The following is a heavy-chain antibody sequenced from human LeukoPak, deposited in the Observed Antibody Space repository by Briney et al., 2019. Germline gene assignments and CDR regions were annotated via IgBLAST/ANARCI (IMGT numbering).Heavy chain of an antibody. D-gene: IGHD2-2*01. CDR1: GGSISTYF. CDR2: MYYTGSS. V-gene: IGHV4-59*01. J-gene: IGHJ4*02. CDR3: AREHCSTSNCYADY. Sequence: SETLSLTCSVSGGSISTYFWTWIRQAPGKGLDWIGYMYYTGSSNYNPSLQSRVAISIDTSKNEFSLKLTSVTPADTAVYYCAREHCSTSNCYADYWGQGTLVTVSS.